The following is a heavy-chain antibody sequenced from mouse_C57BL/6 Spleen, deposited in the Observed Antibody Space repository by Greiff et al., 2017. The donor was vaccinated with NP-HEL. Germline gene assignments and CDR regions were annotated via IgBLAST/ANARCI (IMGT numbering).Heavy chain of an antibody. CDR1: GYTFTDYN. J-gene: IGHJ4*01. Sequence: EVQLQQSGPELVKPGASVKIPCKASGYTFTDYNMDWVKQSHGKSLEWIGDINPNNGGTIYNQKFKGKATLTVDKSSSTAYMELRCLTSEDTAVYYCARDSRHYGSMDYWGQGTSVTVSS. CDR2: INPNNGGT. V-gene: IGHV1-18*01. CDR3: ARDSRHYGSMDY. D-gene: IGHD1-1*01.